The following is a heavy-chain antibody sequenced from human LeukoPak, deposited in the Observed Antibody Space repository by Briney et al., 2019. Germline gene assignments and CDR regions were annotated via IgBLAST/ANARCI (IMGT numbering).Heavy chain of an antibody. J-gene: IGHJ5*02. CDR2: IIHIFGTA. D-gene: IGHD2-2*01. CDR1: VGTLNNYA. V-gene: IGHV1-69*06. CDR3: ARSHRYCSSASCPINWFDP. Sequence: SVTVSFTSSVGTLNNYAINWVRQAPGQGLEWMGRIIHIFGTANHAQNFQGRVTITADRPTSTAYMELSSLKAEDTAAYYCARSHRYCSSASCPINWFDPWGQGTQVTVSS.